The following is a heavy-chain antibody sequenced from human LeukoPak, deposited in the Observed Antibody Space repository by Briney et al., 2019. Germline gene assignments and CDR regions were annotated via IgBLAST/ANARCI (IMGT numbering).Heavy chain of an antibody. V-gene: IGHV1-69*06. CDR1: GGTFSSYA. CDR2: IIPIFGTA. CDR3: ALDVHYDSSGYPRGDAFDI. J-gene: IGHJ3*02. Sequence: GASVKVSCKASGGTFSSYAISWVRQAPGQGLEWMGGIIPIFGTANYAQKFQGRVTITADKSTSTAYMELSSLRSEDTAVYYCALDVHYDSSGYPRGDAFDIWGQGTMVTVSS. D-gene: IGHD3-22*01.